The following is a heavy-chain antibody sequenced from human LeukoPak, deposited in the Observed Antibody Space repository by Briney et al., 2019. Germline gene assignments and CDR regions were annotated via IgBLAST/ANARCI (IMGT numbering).Heavy chain of an antibody. D-gene: IGHD5-24*01. V-gene: IGHV4-34*01. CDR1: GGSFSGYY. CDR3: ARDAGGPSVRQFAY. J-gene: IGHJ4*02. Sequence: ASETPSLTCAVYGGSFSGYYWSWIRQPPGKGLEWIGAINHSGSTNYNPSLKSRVTISVDTSKNQFSLKLSSVTAADTAVYYCARDAGGPSVRQFAYWGQGTLVTVSS. CDR2: INHSGST.